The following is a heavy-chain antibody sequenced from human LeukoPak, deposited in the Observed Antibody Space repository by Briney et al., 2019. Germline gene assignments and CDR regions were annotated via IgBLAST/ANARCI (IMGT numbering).Heavy chain of an antibody. CDR1: GFTFSSYE. CDR3: AGLVLDY. Sequence: GGSLRLSCAASGFTFSSYEMNWVRQAPGKGLEWVSYISSSGTTLYYADSLKGRFTISRDNAKNSLYLQMNSLRAEDTAVYYCAGLVLDYWGQGTLVTVSS. CDR2: ISSSGTTL. J-gene: IGHJ4*02. V-gene: IGHV3-48*03. D-gene: IGHD6-19*01.